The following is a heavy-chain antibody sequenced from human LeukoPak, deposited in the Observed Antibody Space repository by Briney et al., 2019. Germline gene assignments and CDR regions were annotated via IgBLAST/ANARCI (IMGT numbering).Heavy chain of an antibody. J-gene: IGHJ3*02. CDR2: IIPIFGIA. Sequence: ASVKVSCKASGGTFSSYAISWVRQALGQGLEWMGRIIPIFGIANYAQKFQGRVTITADKSTSTAYMELSSLRSEDTAVYYCARVYYDSSGTGFFDIWGQGTMVTVSS. CDR3: ARVYYDSSGTGFFDI. V-gene: IGHV1-69*04. CDR1: GGTFSSYA. D-gene: IGHD3-22*01.